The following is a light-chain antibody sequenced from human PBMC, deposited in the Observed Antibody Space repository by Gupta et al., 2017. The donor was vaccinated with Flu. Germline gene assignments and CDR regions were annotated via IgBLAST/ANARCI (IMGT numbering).Light chain of an antibody. J-gene: IGLJ3*02. Sequence: QSALTQPASVSGSPGQSITISCTVTSSDFGGYNYVSWYQQHPGRAPKLIIYEVSNRPSGVSNRFYGSQSGYTASLTISGLQAEDEADYYCYSYTSSTRVFGGGTKLTVL. CDR2: EVS. V-gene: IGLV2-14*01. CDR1: SSDFGGYNY. CDR3: YSYTSSTRV.